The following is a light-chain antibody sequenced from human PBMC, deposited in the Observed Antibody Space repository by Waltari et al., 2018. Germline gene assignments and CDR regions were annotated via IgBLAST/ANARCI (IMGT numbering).Light chain of an antibody. CDR1: QSVYGN. CDR3: HQYTNWPFS. CDR2: GTS. Sequence: DIVMTQSPATLSVSPGERATLSCRASQSVYGNLAWYQQKPGQSPRLLILGTSARATGIPDRFTGSGSGTEYSLTISSLQSEDFAVYFCHQYTNWPFSFGPGTTLEI. V-gene: IGKV3-15*01. J-gene: IGKJ3*01.